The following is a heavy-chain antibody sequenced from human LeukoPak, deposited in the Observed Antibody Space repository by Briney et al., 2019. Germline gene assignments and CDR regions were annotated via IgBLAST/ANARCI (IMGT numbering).Heavy chain of an antibody. J-gene: IGHJ4*02. CDR2: ISSNGGRT. Sequence: PGGSLRLSCAASGFTFSNYAMHWVRQAPGKGLEYVSAISSNGGRTYYANSVKGRFTISRDNSKNTLFLQMGSLRAEDMAVYCCAREPTTYGSGSSFDYWGQGTLVTVSS. V-gene: IGHV3-64*01. CDR3: AREPTTYGSGSSFDY. CDR1: GFTFSNYA. D-gene: IGHD3-10*01.